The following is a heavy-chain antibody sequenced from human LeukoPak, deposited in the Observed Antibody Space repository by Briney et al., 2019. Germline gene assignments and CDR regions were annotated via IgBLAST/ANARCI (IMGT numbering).Heavy chain of an antibody. CDR3: ARNSAVATSRSWFGP. CDR2: AYYSGST. V-gene: IGHV4-59*08. CDR1: DGSISNYY. Sequence: ASETLSLTCSVFDGSISNYYWSWIRQPPGKGLEWIGYAYYSGSTTYNPSLESRVTISVDTSKNQFSLKLTAVTAADTAVYYCARNSAVATSRSWFGPWGQGTLVTVSS. D-gene: IGHD6-19*01. J-gene: IGHJ5*02.